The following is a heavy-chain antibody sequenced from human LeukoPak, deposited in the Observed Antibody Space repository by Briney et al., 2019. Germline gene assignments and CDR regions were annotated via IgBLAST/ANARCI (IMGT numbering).Heavy chain of an antibody. Sequence: SQTLSLTCAISGDSVSSNSAAWNWLRQSPSRGLEWLGRTYYRSKWYNDYAVSVKSRITINPDTSKNQFSLQLNSVTPEDTAVYYCARGRVTMVRGVKYNWFDPWGQGTLVTVSS. CDR3: ARGRVTMVRGVKYNWFDP. V-gene: IGHV6-1*01. CDR2: TYYRSKWYN. J-gene: IGHJ5*02. CDR1: GDSVSSNSAA. D-gene: IGHD3-10*01.